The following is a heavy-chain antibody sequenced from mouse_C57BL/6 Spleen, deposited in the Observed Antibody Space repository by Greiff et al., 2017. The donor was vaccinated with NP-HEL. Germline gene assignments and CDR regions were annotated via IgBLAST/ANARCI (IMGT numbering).Heavy chain of an antibody. Sequence: VQLQESGAELVRPGTSVKVSCKASGYAFTNYLIEWVKQRPGRGLEWIGVINPGSGGTKYNEKFKGKATLTADKYSSTAYMQLSSLTSEDSAVYSCARDYYGSNYFDYWGQGTTLTVSS. V-gene: IGHV1-54*01. CDR2: INPGSGGT. CDR3: ARDYYGSNYFDY. D-gene: IGHD1-1*01. J-gene: IGHJ2*01. CDR1: GYAFTNYL.